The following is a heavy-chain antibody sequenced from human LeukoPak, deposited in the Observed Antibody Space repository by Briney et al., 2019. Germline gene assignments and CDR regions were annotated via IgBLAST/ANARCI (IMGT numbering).Heavy chain of an antibody. CDR3: AKDSRRLVRGDMDY. V-gene: IGHV3-23*01. CDR2: ISGSGGST. D-gene: IGHD3-10*01. J-gene: IGHJ4*02. Sequence: GGSLRLSCAASGFTFSSYAMSWVRQAPGKGLEWVSAISGSGGSTYYADSVKGRFTISRDNSKNTLYLQMNSLRAEGTAVYYCAKDSRRLVRGDMDYWGQGTLVTVSS. CDR1: GFTFSSYA.